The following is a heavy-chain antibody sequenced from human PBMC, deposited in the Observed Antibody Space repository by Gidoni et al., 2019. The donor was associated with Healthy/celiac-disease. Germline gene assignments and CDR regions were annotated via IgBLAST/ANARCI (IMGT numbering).Heavy chain of an antibody. V-gene: IGHV4-31*03. D-gene: IGHD5-12*01. J-gene: IGHJ4*02. CDR1: GGSISSGGYS. CDR2: IYYSGST. CDR3: ARVTRAGYNYVHAGPDY. Sequence: QVQLQESGPGLVKPSQTLSLTCTVSGGSISSGGYSWSWIRQHPGKGLEWIGYIYYSGSTYYNPSLKSRVTISVDTSKNQFSLKLSSVTAADTAVYYCARVTRAGYNYVHAGPDYWGQGTLVTVSS.